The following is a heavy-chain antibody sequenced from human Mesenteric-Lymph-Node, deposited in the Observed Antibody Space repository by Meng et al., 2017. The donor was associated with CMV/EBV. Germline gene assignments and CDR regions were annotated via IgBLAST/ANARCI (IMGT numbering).Heavy chain of an antibody. V-gene: IGHV5-51*01. CDR2: IYPGDSDT. D-gene: IGHD3-3*01. CDR3: ARPYYDFWSGAGGMDV. J-gene: IGHJ6*02. CDR1: GYSFTSYW. Sequence: GESLKISCKGSGYSFTSYWIGWVRQMPGKGLEWMRIIYPGDSDTRYSPSFQGQVTISADKSISTAYLQWSSLKASDTAMYYCARPYYDFWSGAGGMDVWGQGTTVTVSS.